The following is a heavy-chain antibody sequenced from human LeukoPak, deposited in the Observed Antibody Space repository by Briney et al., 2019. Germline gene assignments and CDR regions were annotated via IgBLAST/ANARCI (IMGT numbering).Heavy chain of an antibody. CDR1: GYTFTSYY. Sequence: ASVKVSCKASGYTFTSYYIHWVRQAPGQGLEWMGIINPSGGSASYAQKFQGRVTITADESTSTAYMELSSLRSEDTAVYYCARGTSDIVVVPAAISQYYYYYMDVWGKGTTVTVSS. J-gene: IGHJ6*03. V-gene: IGHV1-46*01. D-gene: IGHD2-2*02. CDR3: ARGTSDIVVVPAAISQYYYYYMDV. CDR2: INPSGGSA.